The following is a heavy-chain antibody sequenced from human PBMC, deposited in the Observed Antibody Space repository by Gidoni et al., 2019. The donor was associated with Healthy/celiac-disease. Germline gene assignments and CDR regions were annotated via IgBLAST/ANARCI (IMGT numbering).Heavy chain of an antibody. J-gene: IGHJ6*02. D-gene: IGHD3-3*01. Sequence: EVQLVESGGGLVQPGGSLRLSCAAAGFTCSSHSMNWVRQAPGKGLEWFSYISSSSSTIYYADSVKGRFSISRDNAKNSLYLQMNSLRDEDTAVYYCASDGITIFGVDYYGMDVWGQGTTVTVSS. CDR1: GFTCSSHS. CDR3: ASDGITIFGVDYYGMDV. CDR2: ISSSSSTI. V-gene: IGHV3-48*02.